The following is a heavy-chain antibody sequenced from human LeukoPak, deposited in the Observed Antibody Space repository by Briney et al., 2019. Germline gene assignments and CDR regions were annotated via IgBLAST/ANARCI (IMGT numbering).Heavy chain of an antibody. CDR2: IYYSGST. V-gene: IGHV4-59*01. CDR3: ARYLATNAAGYYFDY. Sequence: SETLSLTCTVSGGSISSYYWSWIRQPPGNGLEWIGYIYYSGSTNYNPSLKSRVTISVDTSKNQFSLKLSSVTAADTAVYYCARYLATNAAGYYFDYWGQGTLVTVSS. CDR1: GGSISSYY. D-gene: IGHD5-12*01. J-gene: IGHJ4*02.